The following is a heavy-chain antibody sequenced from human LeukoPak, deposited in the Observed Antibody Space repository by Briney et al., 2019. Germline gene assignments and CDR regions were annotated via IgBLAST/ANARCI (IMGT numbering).Heavy chain of an antibody. CDR1: GGSISSSDYY. J-gene: IGHJ5*02. Sequence: SETLSLTCTVSGGSISSSDYYWGWIRQPPGKGLEWIGNIYYSGSTYYNPSLKSRVTISLDTSKNQFSLKLSSVTAADTAVYYCARGRYCSGGSCYPLGWFDPWGQGTLVTVSS. CDR2: IYYSGST. D-gene: IGHD2-15*01. V-gene: IGHV4-39*01. CDR3: ARGRYCSGGSCYPLGWFDP.